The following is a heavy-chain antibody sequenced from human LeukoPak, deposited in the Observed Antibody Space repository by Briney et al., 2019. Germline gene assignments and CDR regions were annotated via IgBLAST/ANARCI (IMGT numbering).Heavy chain of an antibody. CDR2: ISGSGGST. CDR3: AKEFNGYNSPYYFDY. Sequence: GGSLRVSCAASGFTLSSYAMSWVRQAPGKGLEWVSAISGSGGSTYYADSVKGRFTISRDNSKNTLYLQMNSLRAEDTAVYYCAKEFNGYNSPYYFDYWGQGTLVTVSS. V-gene: IGHV3-23*01. CDR1: GFTLSSYA. J-gene: IGHJ4*02. D-gene: IGHD5-24*01.